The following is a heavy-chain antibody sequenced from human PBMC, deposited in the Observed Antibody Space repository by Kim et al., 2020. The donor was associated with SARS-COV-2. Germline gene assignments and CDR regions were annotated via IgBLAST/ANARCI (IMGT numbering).Heavy chain of an antibody. D-gene: IGHD2-15*01. CDR1: GGSISSSSYY. V-gene: IGHV4-39*01. CDR3: ARRTVVVVADWFDP. CDR2: IYYSGST. J-gene: IGHJ5*02. Sequence: SETLSLTCTVSGGSISSSSYYWGWIRQPPGKGLEWIGSIYYSGSTYYNPSLKSRVTISVDTSKNQFSLKLSSVTAAGTAVYYCARRTVVVVADWFDPWGQGTLVTVSS.